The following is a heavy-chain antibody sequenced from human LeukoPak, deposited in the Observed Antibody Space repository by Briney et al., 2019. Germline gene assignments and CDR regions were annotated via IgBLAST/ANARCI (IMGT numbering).Heavy chain of an antibody. J-gene: IGHJ6*03. CDR1: GGSISNYY. Sequence: SETLSLTCTVSGGSISNYYWSWIRQPPGEGLEWIGYIYYSGSTNYNPSLKSRVTISLDTSKDHFSLNLSSVTAADTAVYYCARGAYYYYYMDVWGKGTTVTASS. V-gene: IGHV4-59*01. CDR2: IYYSGST. CDR3: ARGAYYYYYMDV.